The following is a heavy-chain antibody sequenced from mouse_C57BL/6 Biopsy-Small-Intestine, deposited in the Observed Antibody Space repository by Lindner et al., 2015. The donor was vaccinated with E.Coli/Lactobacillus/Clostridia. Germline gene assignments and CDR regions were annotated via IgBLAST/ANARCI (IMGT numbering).Heavy chain of an antibody. V-gene: IGHV1S16*01. D-gene: IGHD2-3*01. CDR3: TNIYDGYF. J-gene: IGHJ2*01. CDR2: INPSNGGT. Sequence: VQLQESGAELVKPGASVKLSCKASGYTFTSYWMHWVKQRPGQGLEWIGEINPSNGGTNYNEKFKNKATLTVDKSSSTAYMQLSSLTSEDSAVYYCTNIYDGYFWGQGTTLTVSS. CDR1: GYTFTSYW.